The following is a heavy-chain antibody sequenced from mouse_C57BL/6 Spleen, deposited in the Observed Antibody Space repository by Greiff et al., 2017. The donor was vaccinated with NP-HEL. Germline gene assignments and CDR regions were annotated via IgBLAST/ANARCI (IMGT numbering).Heavy chain of an antibody. V-gene: IGHV1-82*01. CDR1: GYAFSSSW. CDR3: ARSGGNFFAY. D-gene: IGHD2-1*01. Sequence: VQLQQSGPELVKPGASVKISCKASGYAFSSSWMNWVKQRPGKGLEWIGRIYPGDGDTNYNGKFKGKATLTADKSSSTAYMQLSSLTSEDSAVYFCARSGGNFFAYWGQGTLVTVSA. CDR2: IYPGDGDT. J-gene: IGHJ3*01.